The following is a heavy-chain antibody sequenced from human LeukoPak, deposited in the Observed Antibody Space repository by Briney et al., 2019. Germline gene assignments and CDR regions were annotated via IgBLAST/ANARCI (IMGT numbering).Heavy chain of an antibody. V-gene: IGHV4-4*02. CDR1: GGSISSSKW. J-gene: IGHJ4*02. Sequence: SETLSLTCAVSGGSISSSKWWSWIRQPPGKGLEWIGEINHSGSTNYNPSLKSRVTISVDTSKNQFSLKLSSVTAADTAVYYCARVRSYRTHFDYWGQGTLVTVSS. D-gene: IGHD3-16*02. CDR3: ARVRSYRTHFDY. CDR2: INHSGST.